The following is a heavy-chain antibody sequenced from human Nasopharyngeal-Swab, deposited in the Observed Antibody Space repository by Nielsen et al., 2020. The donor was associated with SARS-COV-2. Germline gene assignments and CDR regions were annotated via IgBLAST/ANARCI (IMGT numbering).Heavy chain of an antibody. V-gene: IGHV3-23*01. J-gene: IGHJ4*02. Sequence: GSLRLSCAASGFTFSGFAMSWVRQTPGKGLEWVSTITAGGSTKFYADSVKGRFTISKDSSTDTVFLQMNSLRAEDTAVYFCAKSGRLVGGYFSGLYFDYWGQGTLVTVSS. D-gene: IGHD2/OR15-2a*01. CDR3: AKSGRLVGGYFSGLYFDY. CDR2: ITAGGSTK. CDR1: GFTFSGFA.